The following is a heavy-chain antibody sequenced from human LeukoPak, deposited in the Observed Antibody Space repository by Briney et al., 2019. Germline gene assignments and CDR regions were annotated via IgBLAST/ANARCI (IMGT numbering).Heavy chain of an antibody. CDR1: GFIFSSYE. CDR2: ISSSGSTI. V-gene: IGHV3-48*03. D-gene: IGHD4/OR15-4a*01. CDR3: ARATYGDFDY. Sequence: GGSLRLSCAASGFIFSSYEMNWVRQAPGKGLEGVSYISSSGSTIYYADSVKGRFTISRDNAKNSLYLQMNSLRAEDTAVYYCARATYGDFDYWGQGTLVTVSS. J-gene: IGHJ4*02.